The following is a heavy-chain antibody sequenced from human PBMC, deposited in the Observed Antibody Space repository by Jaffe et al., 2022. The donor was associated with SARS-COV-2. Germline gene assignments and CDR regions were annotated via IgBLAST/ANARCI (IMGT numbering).Heavy chain of an antibody. Sequence: QVQLVQSGAEVKKPGSSVTVSCTTSGDTFSRHPINWVRQAPGQGLEWMGKFTPVFASADSAQKFQGRVTITANESTSTAFMELRSLRSEDTAVYYCVRTLGRDAYNNDHWGQGTLVTVSS. CDR1: GDTFSRHP. CDR3: VRTLGRDAYNNDH. CDR2: FTPVFASA. D-gene: IGHD1-1*01. V-gene: IGHV1-69*18. J-gene: IGHJ5*02.